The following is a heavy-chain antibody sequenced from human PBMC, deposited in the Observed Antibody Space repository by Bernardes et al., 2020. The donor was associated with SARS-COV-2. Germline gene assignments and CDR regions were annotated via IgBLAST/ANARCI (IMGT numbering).Heavy chain of an antibody. CDR1: GYFFTSYG. V-gene: IGHV1-18*01. CDR2: VSAYNGHT. Sequence: ASVKVSCKASGYFFTSYGISWVRQAPGQGLEWMGWVSAYNGHTNYAQKLKGRVTMTTDASTTTAYMGRRSLRSDDTALYSWMRGYSESSGYSLFDPWGQGTLVTVSS. D-gene: IGHD3-22*01. J-gene: IGHJ5*02. CDR3: MRGYSESSGYSLFDP.